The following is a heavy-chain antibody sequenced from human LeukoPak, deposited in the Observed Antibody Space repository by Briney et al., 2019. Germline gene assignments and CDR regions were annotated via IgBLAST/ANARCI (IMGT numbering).Heavy chain of an antibody. J-gene: IGHJ6*02. CDR3: ARGKFFLHDSSGYYYYYYGMDV. D-gene: IGHD3-22*01. Sequence: SQTLSLTCAVSGGSISSGVYSWSWIRQPPGKGLEWIGYIYHSGSTYYNPSLKSRVTISVDRSKNQFSLKLSSVTAADTAVYYCARGKFFLHDSSGYYYYYYGMDVWGQGTTVTVSS. CDR1: GGSISSGVYS. V-gene: IGHV4-30-2*01. CDR2: IYHSGST.